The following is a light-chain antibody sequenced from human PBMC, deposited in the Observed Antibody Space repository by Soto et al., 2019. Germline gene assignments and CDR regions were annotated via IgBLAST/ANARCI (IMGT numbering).Light chain of an antibody. Sequence: QSALTQPPSASGSPGQSVTISCTGTSSDVGGYNYVSWYQQHPGKAPKLMIYEVSKRPSGVPDRFPGSKSGNTASLTVSGLQAEDEADYYCSSYAGSNNLVFVGGTKLTL. CDR3: SSYAGSNNLV. J-gene: IGLJ3*02. V-gene: IGLV2-8*01. CDR1: SSDVGGYNY. CDR2: EVS.